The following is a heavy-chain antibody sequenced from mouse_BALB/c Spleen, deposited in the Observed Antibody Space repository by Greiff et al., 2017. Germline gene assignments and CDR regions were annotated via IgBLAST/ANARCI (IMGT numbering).Heavy chain of an antibody. CDR2: ISYSGST. J-gene: IGHJ3*01. Sequence: ESGPGLVKPSQSLSLTCTVTGYSITSDYAWNWIRQFPGNKLEWMGYISYSGSTSYNPSLKSRISITRDTSKNQFFLQLNSVTTEDTATYYCAREATALAYWGQGTLVTVSA. D-gene: IGHD1-2*01. V-gene: IGHV3-2*02. CDR3: AREATALAY. CDR1: GYSITSDYA.